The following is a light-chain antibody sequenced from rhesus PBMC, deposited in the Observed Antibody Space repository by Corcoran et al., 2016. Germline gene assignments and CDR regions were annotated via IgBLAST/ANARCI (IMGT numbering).Light chain of an antibody. V-gene: IGKV1-43*01. CDR2: AAS. J-gene: IGKJ4*01. CDR3: LQYNSDPLT. CDR1: QGISTY. Sequence: DIQMTQSPSSLSASVGDRVTITCRASQGISTYLNWYQQKPGKAPKRLIYAASSLESGVPLRFSGSGSGTDFTLTISSLQPEDFATYYCLQYNSDPLTFGGGTKVEIK.